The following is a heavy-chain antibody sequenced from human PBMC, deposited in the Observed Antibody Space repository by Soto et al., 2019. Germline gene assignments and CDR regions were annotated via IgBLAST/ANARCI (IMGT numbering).Heavy chain of an antibody. CDR2: IDHSGSN. V-gene: IGHV4-38-2*02. Sequence: VQLQESGPGLVKPSEPLSLTCAVSGDSISSGYSWGWIRHHPVQGLEWIGSIDHSGSNYYNPSLKRRVSLPVDTPKNQYALKVSAVTAADTDVYVCARDLVGSDDFWSGYYGDYYYYGMDVWGQGTTVTGSS. J-gene: IGHJ6*02. CDR3: ARDLVGSDDFWSGYYGDYYYYGMDV. CDR1: GDSISSGYS. D-gene: IGHD3-3*01.